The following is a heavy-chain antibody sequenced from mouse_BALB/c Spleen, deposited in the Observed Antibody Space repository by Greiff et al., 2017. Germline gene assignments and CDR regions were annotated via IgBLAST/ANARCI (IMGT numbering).Heavy chain of an antibody. Sequence: DLVKPGASVKLSCKASGYTFTSYWINWIKQRPGQGLEWIGRIAPGSGSTYYNEMFKGKATLTVDTSSSTAYIQLSSLSSEDSAVYFCAREGLRRDYAMDYWGQGNSVTVSS. CDR2: IAPGSGST. CDR1: GYTFTSYW. D-gene: IGHD2-4*01. CDR3: AREGLRRDYAMDY. J-gene: IGHJ4*01. V-gene: IGHV1S41*01.